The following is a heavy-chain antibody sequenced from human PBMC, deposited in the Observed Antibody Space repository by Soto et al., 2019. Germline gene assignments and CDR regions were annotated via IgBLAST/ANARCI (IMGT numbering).Heavy chain of an antibody. CDR2: LNWNSEVM. CDR3: AKVFSTRSMSSAVFD. D-gene: IGHD3-10*02. Sequence: EVLLVESGGGLVEPGRSLRLSCVISGFSFDEYAVHWVRQAPGKGLEWVSGLNWNSEVMGYAASVRGRFRTSNDHAETSLTLQMNSPTPAATATYLWAKVFSTRSMSSAVFDWGQGTRLTVSS. J-gene: IGHJ4*02. CDR1: GFSFDEYA. V-gene: IGHV3-9*01.